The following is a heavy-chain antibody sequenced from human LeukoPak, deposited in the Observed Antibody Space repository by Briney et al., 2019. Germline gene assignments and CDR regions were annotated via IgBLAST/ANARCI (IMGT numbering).Heavy chain of an antibody. CDR3: AREYYGSGSYPDI. J-gene: IGHJ4*02. V-gene: IGHV4-34*01. Sequence: SETLSLTCAVYGGSFSGYYCSWIRQPPGKGLEWIGEINHSGSTNYNPSLKSRVTISVDTSKNQFSLKLSSVTAADTAVYYCAREYYGSGSYPDIWGQGTLVTVSS. D-gene: IGHD3-10*01. CDR1: GGSFSGYY. CDR2: INHSGST.